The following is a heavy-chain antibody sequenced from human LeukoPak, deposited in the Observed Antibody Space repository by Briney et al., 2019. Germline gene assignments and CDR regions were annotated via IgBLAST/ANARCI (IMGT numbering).Heavy chain of an antibody. CDR3: ARAIPYYDFWSGYPYYYYYYYMAV. CDR1: GYTFTSYG. Sequence: GASVKVSCKASGYTFTSYGISWVRQAPAQGLEWMGWISAYNGNTNYEQKLQGRVTMTTDTSTSTAYMELRSLRSDDTAVYYCARAIPYYDFWSGYPYYYYYYYMAVWGKGTTVTVSS. D-gene: IGHD3-3*01. CDR2: ISAYNGNT. V-gene: IGHV1-18*01. J-gene: IGHJ6*03.